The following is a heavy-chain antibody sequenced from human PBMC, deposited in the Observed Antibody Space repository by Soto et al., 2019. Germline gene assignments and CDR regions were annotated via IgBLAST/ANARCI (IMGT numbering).Heavy chain of an antibody. D-gene: IGHD6-19*01. Sequence: ASVKVSCKASGYTFTSYDINCVRQATGQGLEWMGWMNPSTGNTDSAEKFQGRLTMTRNTSISTVYMELSSLSFEDTAVYYCARGRIIVAGGFDPWGQGTLVTVSS. J-gene: IGHJ5*02. CDR1: GYTFTSYD. CDR3: ARGRIIVAGGFDP. V-gene: IGHV1-8*01. CDR2: MNPSTGNT.